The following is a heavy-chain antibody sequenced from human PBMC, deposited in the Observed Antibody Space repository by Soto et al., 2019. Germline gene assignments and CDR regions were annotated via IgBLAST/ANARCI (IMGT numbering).Heavy chain of an antibody. Sequence: QVQLQESGPGLVKPSQTLSLTCTVSGGSISSGGYYWSWIRQHPGKGLEWIGYIYYSGSTYYNPSLKSRVTISVDTSKNQFSLKLSSVTAADTAVYYCARDASSSWSKGSYFDYWGQGTLVTVSS. CDR3: ARDASSSWSKGSYFDY. V-gene: IGHV4-31*03. D-gene: IGHD6-13*01. CDR1: GGSISSGGYY. CDR2: IYYSGST. J-gene: IGHJ4*02.